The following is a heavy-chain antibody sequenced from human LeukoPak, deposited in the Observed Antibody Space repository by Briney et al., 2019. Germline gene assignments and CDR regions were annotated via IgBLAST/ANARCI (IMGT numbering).Heavy chain of an antibody. CDR2: IRSKAYGGTP. D-gene: IGHD5-12*01. V-gene: IGHV3-49*04. CDR3: SRSGAGYDYVDY. Sequence: GRSLRLSCTASGFTFGDYAMNWVRQAPGEGLEWVGFIRSKAYGGTPEYAASVKGRFTISRDDSKSIAYLQMSSLKTEDTAVYYCSRSGAGYDYVDYWGQGTLATVSS. J-gene: IGHJ4*02. CDR1: GFTFGDYA.